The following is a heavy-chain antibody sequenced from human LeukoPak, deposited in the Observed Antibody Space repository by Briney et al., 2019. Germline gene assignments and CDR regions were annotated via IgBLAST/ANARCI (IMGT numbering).Heavy chain of an antibody. CDR3: AKHCSRTTCLGYYYFDF. V-gene: IGHV3-20*04. D-gene: IGHD2-2*01. CDR2: INCNGSST. J-gene: IGHJ4*02. Sequence: GGSLRLSCAASGFTFNGFAMSWVRQAPGKGLEWVSGINCNGSSTDYADSVKGRVTISRDNAMNSLFLQMNSLSAEDTPVYYCAKHCSRTTCLGYYYFDFWGQGTLVTVSS. CDR1: GFTFNGFA.